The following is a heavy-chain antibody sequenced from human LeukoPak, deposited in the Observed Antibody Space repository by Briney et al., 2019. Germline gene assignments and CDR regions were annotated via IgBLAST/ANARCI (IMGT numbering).Heavy chain of an antibody. CDR1: GFTFSMYD. V-gene: IGHV3-30*02. CDR2: IRYDGRNR. J-gene: IGHJ4*02. D-gene: IGHD3-3*02. Sequence: GGSLRLSCAVSGFTFSMYDMLWVRQAPGKGLEWVAFIRYDGRNRYYAGSVRGRCTISKDNSRNTLHLLVNNLKPDDTAVYYCAKVRRTSIFGEVTYPIDYWGQGTLVTVSS. CDR3: AKVRRTSIFGEVTYPIDY.